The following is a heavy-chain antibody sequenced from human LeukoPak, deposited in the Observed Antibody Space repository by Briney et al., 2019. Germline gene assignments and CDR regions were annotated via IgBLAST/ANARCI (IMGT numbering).Heavy chain of an antibody. Sequence: SETLSLTCTVSGGSISSYYWSWIRQPPGKGLEWIGYIYYSGSTYYNPSLKSRVTISVDTSKNQFSLKLSSVTAADTAVYYCARVRTFYYENIDYKGYYFDYWGQGTLVTVSS. D-gene: IGHD3-22*01. CDR2: IYYSGST. CDR1: GGSISSYY. J-gene: IGHJ4*02. CDR3: ARVRTFYYENIDYKGYYFDY. V-gene: IGHV4-59*12.